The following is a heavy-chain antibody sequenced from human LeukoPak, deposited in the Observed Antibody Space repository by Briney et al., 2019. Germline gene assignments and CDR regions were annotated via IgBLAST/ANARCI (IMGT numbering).Heavy chain of an antibody. CDR2: ISSSSSYI. D-gene: IGHD3-22*01. J-gene: IGHJ4*02. V-gene: IGHV3-21*01. CDR1: GFTFSRYS. CDR3: ARDRAYYYDSSGYYPVVNY. Sequence: GGALRLSRAASGFTFSRYSMNWVRQAPGKGLEWVSSISSSSSYIYYADSVKGRFTICRDNAKNSLYLQMNRLRAEDTAVYYCARDRAYYYDSSGYYPVVNYWGQGTLVTVSS.